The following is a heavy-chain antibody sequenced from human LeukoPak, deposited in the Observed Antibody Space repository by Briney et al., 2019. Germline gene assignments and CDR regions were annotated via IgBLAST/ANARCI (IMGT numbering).Heavy chain of an antibody. CDR3: ARDAPQYGSGSYYYGMDV. J-gene: IGHJ6*02. CDR1: GGTFSSYA. CDR2: INPSGGST. V-gene: IGHV1-46*01. Sequence: ASVKVSCKASGGTFSSYAISWVRQAPGQGLEWMGIINPSGGSTSYAQKFQGRVTMTRDTSTSTVYMELSSLRSEDTAVYYCARDAPQYGSGSYYYGMDVWGQGTTVTVSS. D-gene: IGHD3-10*01.